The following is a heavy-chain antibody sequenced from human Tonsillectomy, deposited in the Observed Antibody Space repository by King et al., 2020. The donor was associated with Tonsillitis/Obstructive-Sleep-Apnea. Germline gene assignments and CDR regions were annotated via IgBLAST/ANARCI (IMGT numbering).Heavy chain of an antibody. Sequence: QLQESGPGLVKPSGTLSLTCAVSGGSISSSNWWSWVRQPPGKGLEWIGEIYHSGSTTYNPSLKSRVTISVDKSKNQFSLKLSSVTAADTAVYYCAGEYCSSTSCYLRGDAFDIWGQGKMVTVSS. CDR1: GGSISSSNW. V-gene: IGHV4-4*02. CDR2: IYHSGST. CDR3: AGEYCSSTSCYLRGDAFDI. D-gene: IGHD2-2*01. J-gene: IGHJ3*02.